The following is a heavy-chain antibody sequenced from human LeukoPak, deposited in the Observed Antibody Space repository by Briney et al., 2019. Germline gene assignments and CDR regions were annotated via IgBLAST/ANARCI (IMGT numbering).Heavy chain of an antibody. V-gene: IGHV5-51*01. CDR3: VRHLDLITGTTSYFDY. D-gene: IGHD1-20*01. CDR2: IYPGDSDT. CDR1: GYSFTSYW. Sequence: GESLKISCKGSGYSFTSYWIGWVRQMPGKGLEWMGIIYPGDSDTRYSPSLQGQVTISADKSISTAYLQWSSLKASDTAMYYCVRHLDLITGTTSYFDYWGQGTLVTVSS. J-gene: IGHJ4*02.